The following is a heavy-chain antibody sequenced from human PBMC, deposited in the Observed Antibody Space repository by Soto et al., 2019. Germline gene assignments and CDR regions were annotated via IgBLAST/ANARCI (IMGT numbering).Heavy chain of an antibody. J-gene: IGHJ6*02. Sequence: PSQTLSLTCAISGDSVSSNSAAWNWIRQSPSRGLEWLGRTYYRSKWYNDYAVSVKSRITINPDTSKNQFSLQLNSVTPEDTAVYYCARDQPYCSSTSCYGNYYGMDVWGQGTTVTVSS. D-gene: IGHD2-2*01. V-gene: IGHV6-1*01. CDR3: ARDQPYCSSTSCYGNYYGMDV. CDR2: TYYRSKWYN. CDR1: GDSVSSNSAA.